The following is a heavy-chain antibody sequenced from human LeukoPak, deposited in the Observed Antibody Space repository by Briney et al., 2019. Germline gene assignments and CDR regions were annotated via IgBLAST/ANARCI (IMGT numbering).Heavy chain of an antibody. D-gene: IGHD3-3*01. J-gene: IGHJ4*02. Sequence: ASVKVSCKASGYTFTSYDINWVRQATGQGLEWMGWMNPNSGNTGCAQKFQGRVTMTRNTSISTAYMELSSLRSEDTAVYYCARGTLEWLLGYFDYWGQGTLVTVSS. V-gene: IGHV1-8*01. CDR3: ARGTLEWLLGYFDY. CDR1: GYTFTSYD. CDR2: MNPNSGNT.